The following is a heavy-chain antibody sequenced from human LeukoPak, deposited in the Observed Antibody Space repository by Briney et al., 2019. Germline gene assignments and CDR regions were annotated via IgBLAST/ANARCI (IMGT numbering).Heavy chain of an antibody. CDR3: AKGEQQLGYSYYYGLDV. D-gene: IGHD6-13*01. Sequence: GGSLRLSCAASGFTFSSYSMNWVRQAPGKGLEWVSHIGRGITYADSVKGRFTISRDNTKNSVYLQMNSLRAEDTAVYYCAKGEQQLGYSYYYGLDVWGQGTTVTVSS. CDR1: GFTFSSYS. V-gene: IGHV3-48*04. CDR2: IGRGI. J-gene: IGHJ6*02.